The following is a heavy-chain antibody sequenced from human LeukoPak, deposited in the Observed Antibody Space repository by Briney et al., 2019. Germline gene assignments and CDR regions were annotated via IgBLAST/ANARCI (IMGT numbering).Heavy chain of an antibody. CDR1: GGSISSGGYS. Sequence: PSQTLSLTCAVSGGSISSGGYSWNWIRQPPGKGLEWIGYIYHSGSTYYNPSLKSRVTISVDRSKNQFSLKLSSVTAADTAVYYCARVGMVRGADWGQGTLVTVSS. CDR3: ARVGMVRGAD. V-gene: IGHV4-30-2*01. J-gene: IGHJ4*02. D-gene: IGHD3-10*01. CDR2: IYHSGST.